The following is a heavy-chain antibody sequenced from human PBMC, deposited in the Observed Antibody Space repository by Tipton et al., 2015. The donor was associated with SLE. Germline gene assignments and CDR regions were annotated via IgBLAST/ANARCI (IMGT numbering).Heavy chain of an antibody. J-gene: IGHJ6*02. CDR3: ARGHDFWRGYPQYYALDV. V-gene: IGHV1-46*01. CDR2: ITPSGETT. D-gene: IGHD3-3*01. Sequence: QVQLVQSGAEVKKPGASVKVSCQASEFTFTSYSLHWVRQAPGQGLEWMGIITPSGETTGHSQKFQGRVTMTRDTSTSTVYLELSSLRSEDTAIYYCARGHDFWRGYPQYYALDVWGQGTTVTVSS. CDR1: EFTFTSYS.